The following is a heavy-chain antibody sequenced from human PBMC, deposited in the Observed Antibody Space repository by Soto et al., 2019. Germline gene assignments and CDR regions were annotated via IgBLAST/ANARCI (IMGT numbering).Heavy chain of an antibody. V-gene: IGHV1-3*01. J-gene: IGHJ4*02. D-gene: IGHD5-12*01. CDR2: INAGNGDT. Sequence: VQLVQSGAAVKKPGASVRISCTASGISYSTYVIHWVRQAPGQGLEWMGWINAGNGDTRYSQRFQGRVTLTRATSATTTYMDLSSLRSEDTSIYYGARASRGYVTWGQGTLVTVSS. CDR3: ARASRGYVT. CDR1: GISYSTYV.